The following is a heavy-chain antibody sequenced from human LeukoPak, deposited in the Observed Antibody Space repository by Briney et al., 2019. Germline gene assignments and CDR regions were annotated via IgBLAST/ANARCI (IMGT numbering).Heavy chain of an antibody. CDR1: GGSISSSSYY. CDR2: IYYSGST. D-gene: IGHD3-22*01. CDR3: ARSYDSSGYYSVPNTDAFDI. V-gene: IGHV4-39*07. J-gene: IGHJ3*02. Sequence: PSETLSLTCTVSGGSISSSSYYWGWIRQPPGKGLEWIGSIYYSGSTYYNPSLKSRVTISVDTSKNQFSLKLSSVTAADTAVYYCARSYDSSGYYSVPNTDAFDIWGQGTMVTVSS.